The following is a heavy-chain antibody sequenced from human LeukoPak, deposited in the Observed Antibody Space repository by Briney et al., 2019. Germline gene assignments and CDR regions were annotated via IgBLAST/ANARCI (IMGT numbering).Heavy chain of an antibody. CDR1: GFTFSSYS. CDR3: ASCIAAAGSYWYFDL. J-gene: IGHJ2*01. CDR2: ISSSSSYI. Sequence: PVGSLRLSCAASGFTFSSYSMNWVRQAPGKRLGWVSSISSSSSYIYYADSVKGRFTISRDNAKNSLYLQMNSLRAEDTAVYYCASCIAAAGSYWYFDLWGRGTLVTVSS. D-gene: IGHD6-13*01. V-gene: IGHV3-21*01.